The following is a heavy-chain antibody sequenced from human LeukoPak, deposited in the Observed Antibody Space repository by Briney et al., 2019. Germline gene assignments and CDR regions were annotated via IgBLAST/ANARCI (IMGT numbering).Heavy chain of an antibody. J-gene: IGHJ4*02. CDR1: GGSFSGYY. D-gene: IGHD2-15*01. Sequence: SETLSLTCAVYGGSFSGYYWSWIRQPPGKGLGWIGEINHSGSTNYNPSLKSRVTISVDTSKNQFSLKLSSVTAADTAVYYCARDCSGGSCYSVWGQGTLVTVSS. CDR2: INHSGST. CDR3: ARDCSGGSCYSV. V-gene: IGHV4-34*01.